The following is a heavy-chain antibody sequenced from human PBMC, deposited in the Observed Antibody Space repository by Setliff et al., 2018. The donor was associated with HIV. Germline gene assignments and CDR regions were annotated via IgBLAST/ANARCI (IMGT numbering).Heavy chain of an antibody. D-gene: IGHD3-22*01. V-gene: IGHV4-59*08. CDR2: IYNSEMT. CDR3: ASRVYYSLSAFDI. Sequence: SETLSLTCIVSGASISSDTWSWIRQPPGKGLQWIGFIYNSEMTNYNPSLKSRVSMSLDTSKNQFSLNLTSVTAADTAVYYCASRVYYSLSAFDIWGQGTLVTVSS. J-gene: IGHJ3*02. CDR1: GASISSDT.